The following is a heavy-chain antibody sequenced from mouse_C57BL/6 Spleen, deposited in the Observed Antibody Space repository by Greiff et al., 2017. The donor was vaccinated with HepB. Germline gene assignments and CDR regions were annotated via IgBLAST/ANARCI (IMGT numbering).Heavy chain of an antibody. J-gene: IGHJ3*01. CDR3: ANSYSNFPWFAY. V-gene: IGHV3-1*01. CDR2: ISYSGST. CDR1: GYSITSGYD. Sequence: EVQLQQSGPGMVKPSQSLSLTCTVTGYSITSGYDWHWIRHFPGNKLEWMGYISYSGSTNYNPSLKSRISITHDTSKNHFFLKLNSVTTEDTATYYCANSYSNFPWFAYWGQGTLVTVSA. D-gene: IGHD2-5*01.